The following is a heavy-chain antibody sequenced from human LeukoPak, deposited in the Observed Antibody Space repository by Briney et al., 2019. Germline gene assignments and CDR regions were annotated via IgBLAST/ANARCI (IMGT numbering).Heavy chain of an antibody. J-gene: IGHJ4*01. V-gene: IGHV3-30*04. CDR1: GFIFSSYA. D-gene: IGHD3-22*01. CDR2: ISYDGSNK. CDR3: ARRWDSSGPIDY. Sequence: GGSLRLSCAASGFIFSSYAMHWVRQAPGKGLEWVAVISYDGSNKYYADSVKGRFTISRDNSKNTVFLQMNSLRFEDTALYFCARRWDSSGPIDYWGQGTLVSVSS.